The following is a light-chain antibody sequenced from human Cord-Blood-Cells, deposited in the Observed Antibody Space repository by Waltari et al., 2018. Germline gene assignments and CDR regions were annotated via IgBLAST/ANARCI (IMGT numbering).Light chain of an antibody. J-gene: IGLJ3*02. V-gene: IGLV2-14*03. Sequence: QSALTQPASVSGSPGQSITISCTGTSSDVGGYNYVSWYQQTPGKAPKLMIYDVSNRPSGVSNRFSGSKSGNTASLTISGLQAEDEADYYCSSYTSSSTLWVFGGGTKLTVL. CDR2: DVS. CDR1: SSDVGGYNY. CDR3: SSYTSSSTLWV.